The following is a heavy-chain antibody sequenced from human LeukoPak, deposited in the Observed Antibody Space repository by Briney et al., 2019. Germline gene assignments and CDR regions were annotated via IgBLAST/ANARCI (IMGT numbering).Heavy chain of an antibody. J-gene: IGHJ4*02. Sequence: SETLSLTCAVYGGSFSGYYWSWIRQPPGKGLEWIGEINHSGSTNYNPSLKSRVTISVDKSKNQFSLKLSSVTAADTAVYYCARGGIRGYSAFDNLDFWGLGTHVTVSS. D-gene: IGHD5-12*01. CDR2: INHSGST. CDR3: ARGGIRGYSAFDNLDF. V-gene: IGHV4-34*01. CDR1: GGSFSGYY.